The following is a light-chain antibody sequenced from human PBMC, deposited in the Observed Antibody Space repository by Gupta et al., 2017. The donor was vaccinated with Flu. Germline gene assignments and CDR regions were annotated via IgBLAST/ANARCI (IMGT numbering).Light chain of an antibody. CDR2: MNN. CDR1: SSNIGSNY. CDR3: AAWDASMSGRV. Sequence: QSVLIHPPSASGTPGQRVTIPCSGSSSNIGSNYVYWYQQLPETAPKLLIYMNNQRPSGVPARFSGSKSGTSAALAISGLRAEEEADYYCAAWDASMSGRVFGGGTKLTVL. V-gene: IGLV1-47*01. J-gene: IGLJ3*02.